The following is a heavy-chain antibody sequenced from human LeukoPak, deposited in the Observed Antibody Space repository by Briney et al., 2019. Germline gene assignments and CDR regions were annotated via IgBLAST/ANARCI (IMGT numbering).Heavy chain of an antibody. J-gene: IGHJ3*02. CDR3: ARVQTSNFGSGSYYPDAFDI. CDR2: ISDYSSYI. CDR1: GFTFSSYN. V-gene: IGHV3-21*01. D-gene: IGHD3-10*01. Sequence: GGSLRLSCAASGFTFSSYNMNWVRQAPGKGLEWVSSISDYSSYIYYADSVKGRFTISRDNAKNSLYLQMNSLRAEDTAVYYCARVQTSNFGSGSYYPDAFDIWGQGTMVTVSS.